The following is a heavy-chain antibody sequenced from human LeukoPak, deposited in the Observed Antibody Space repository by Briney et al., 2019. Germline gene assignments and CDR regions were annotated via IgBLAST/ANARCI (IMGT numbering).Heavy chain of an antibody. Sequence: SETLSLTCTVSGGSISSYYWSWIRQPPGKGLEWIGYINYSGSTNYNPSLKSRVTISVDTSKNQFSLKLSSVTAADTAVYYCARGTGGWYFDLWGRGTLVTVSS. CDR2: INYSGST. J-gene: IGHJ2*01. V-gene: IGHV4-59*08. D-gene: IGHD1/OR15-1a*01. CDR1: GGSISSYY. CDR3: ARGTGGWYFDL.